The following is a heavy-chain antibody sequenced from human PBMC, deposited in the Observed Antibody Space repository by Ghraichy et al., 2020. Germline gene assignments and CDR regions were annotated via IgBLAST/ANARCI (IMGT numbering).Heavy chain of an antibody. CDR2: ISPYNGYT. D-gene: IGHD1-26*01. V-gene: IGHV1-18*01. CDR3: ARGIRSPYGMDV. J-gene: IGHJ6*02. CDR1: GFTFTNYD. Sequence: ASVKFSCKTSGFTFTNYDINWARQAPGQGLEWMGWISPYNGYTNYAQKLQGRVTMTTDTSTSTAYMELRSLRSDDTAVYYCARGIRSPYGMDVWGQGTTVTVSS.